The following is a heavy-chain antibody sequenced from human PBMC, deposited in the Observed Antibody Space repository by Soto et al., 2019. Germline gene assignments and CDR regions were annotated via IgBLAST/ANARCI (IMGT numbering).Heavy chain of an antibody. CDR1: GYSFTSYW. Sequence: GESLKISCKGSGYSFTSYWINWVRQMPGKGLEWMGTIDPNDSYTRYSPSFQGHVTISVDKSISTAYLQWSSLKASDTAMYYYARQFAGYSSGWPFDSWGQGILVTVSS. CDR3: ARQFAGYSSGWPFDS. V-gene: IGHV5-10-1*01. D-gene: IGHD6-19*01. J-gene: IGHJ4*02. CDR2: IDPNDSYT.